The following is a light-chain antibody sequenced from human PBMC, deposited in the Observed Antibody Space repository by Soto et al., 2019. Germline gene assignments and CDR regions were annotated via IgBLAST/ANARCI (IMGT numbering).Light chain of an antibody. V-gene: IGLV2-14*01. CDR2: GVS. CDR1: RNDVGLYNY. CDR3: SSYTTTTLEV. Sequence: QSVLTQPASVSASPGQSITISCTGTRNDVGLYNYDSWYQHHPGNAPKLIIYGVSDRPSGVSNRFSGSKSGNTASLTISGLQAEDEADYYCSSYTTTTLEVFGTGTKVTVL. J-gene: IGLJ1*01.